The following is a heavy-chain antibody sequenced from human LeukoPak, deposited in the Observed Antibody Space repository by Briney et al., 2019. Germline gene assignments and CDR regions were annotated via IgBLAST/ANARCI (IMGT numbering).Heavy chain of an antibody. D-gene: IGHD4-11*01. CDR2: IKSDASEK. CDR3: ARNSRYSFDI. V-gene: IGHV3-7*02. CDR1: GXTFSNYW. Sequence: PGGSLRLSCAASGXTFSNYWMAWLRQAPGKGLEWVALIKSDASEKYYVDSVKGRFTISRDNAKNSLYLPMNSLRAEDTAVYYCARNSRYSFDIWGQGTMVTVSS. J-gene: IGHJ3*02.